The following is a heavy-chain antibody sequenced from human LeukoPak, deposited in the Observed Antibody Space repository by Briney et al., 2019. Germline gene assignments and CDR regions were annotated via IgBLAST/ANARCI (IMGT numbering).Heavy chain of an antibody. CDR3: AKRDTRGRYYFDS. V-gene: IGHV3-23*01. CDR2: TSSGGDAT. J-gene: IGHJ4*02. CDR1: RFTFSSYA. Sequence: GGSLRLSCAASRFTFSSYAMSWVRQAPGKGLDWVSATSSGGDATYYADSVKGRFTISRDNSKNTLFLHMNSLRAEDTAVYFCAKRDTRGRYYFDSWGLGTLVTVSS. D-gene: IGHD2-2*01.